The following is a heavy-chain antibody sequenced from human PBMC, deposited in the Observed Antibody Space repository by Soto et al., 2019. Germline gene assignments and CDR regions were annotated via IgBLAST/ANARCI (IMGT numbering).Heavy chain of an antibody. Sequence: SLILSSRNSGIKYSNHYKEWMRQAPGKGLERVGRTRNKANSYTTEYDAAVKGRFTISRDYSKNSLYLQMNSLKTEDTAVYYCARVSWGYCISTSCYNYYYYGMDVWGQGT. D-gene: IGHD2-2*02. CDR3: ARVSWGYCISTSCYNYYYYGMDV. CDR1: GIKYSNHY. V-gene: IGHV3-72*01. J-gene: IGHJ6*02. CDR2: TRNKANSYTT.